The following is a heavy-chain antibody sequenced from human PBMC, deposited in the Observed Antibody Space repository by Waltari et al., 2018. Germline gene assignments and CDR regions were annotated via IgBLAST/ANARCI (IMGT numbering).Heavy chain of an antibody. J-gene: IGHJ4*02. D-gene: IGHD5-12*01. V-gene: IGHV3-30*18. Sequence: QVQLVESGGGVVQPGRSLRLSCAASGFTFSSYGIQWVRQAPGKGLEWVAVISYDGSNKYYADSVKGRFTISRDNSKNTLYLQMNSLRAEDTAVYYCAKDRRDGYRGYFDYWGQGTLVTVSS. CDR1: GFTFSSYG. CDR3: AKDRRDGYRGYFDY. CDR2: ISYDGSNK.